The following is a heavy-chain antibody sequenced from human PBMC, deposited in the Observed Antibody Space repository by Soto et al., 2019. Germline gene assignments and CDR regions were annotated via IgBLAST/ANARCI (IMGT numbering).Heavy chain of an antibody. CDR3: ARDPPESYGMDV. V-gene: IGHV3-21*01. CDR2: ISSSSSYI. CDR1: GFTFSSYS. J-gene: IGHJ6*02. Sequence: LRLSCAASGFTFSSYSMNWVRQAPGKGLEWVSSISSSSSYIYYADSVKGRFTISRDNAKNSLYLQMNSLRAEDTAVYYCARDPPESYGMDVWGQGTTVTVSS.